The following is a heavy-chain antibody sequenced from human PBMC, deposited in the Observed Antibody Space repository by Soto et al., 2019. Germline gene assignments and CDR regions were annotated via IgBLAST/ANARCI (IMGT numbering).Heavy chain of an antibody. J-gene: IGHJ6*02. D-gene: IGHD6-19*01. V-gene: IGHV3-30*03. CDR2: ISYDGSNK. CDR3: ARDGSSGWYDYSSYGTDV. Sequence: PGGSLRLACAASGFTFSSYGMHWVRQAPGKGLEWVAVISYDGSNKYYADSVKGRFTISRDNSKNTLYLQMNSLRAEDTAVYYCARDGSSGWYDYSSYGTDVWGPGTTVTVSS. CDR1: GFTFSSYG.